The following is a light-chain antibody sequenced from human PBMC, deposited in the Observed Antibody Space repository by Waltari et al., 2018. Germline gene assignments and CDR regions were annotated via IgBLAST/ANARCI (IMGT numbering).Light chain of an antibody. CDR2: EVS. Sequence: QSALTQPASVSGSPGQSITISCTGTSSDVGCYNIVSWYQQHPGKAPKLMIYEVSKPPSGVSNRFSGSKSGNTASLTISGLQAEDEADYYCCSYAGSCTVVFGGGTTLTVL. V-gene: IGLV2-23*02. J-gene: IGLJ2*01. CDR1: SSDVGCYNI. CDR3: CSYAGSCTVV.